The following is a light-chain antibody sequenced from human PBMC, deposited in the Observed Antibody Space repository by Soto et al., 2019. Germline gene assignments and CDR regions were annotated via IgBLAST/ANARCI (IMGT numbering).Light chain of an antibody. CDR1: QSITSW. V-gene: IGKV1-5*01. CDR2: AAS. CDR3: QHRSNWPS. J-gene: IGKJ4*01. Sequence: DIQMTQSPSTLSASVGDRVTVTCRASQSITSWLAWYQQKPGKAPKLLIYAASTLQSGVPSRFSGSGSGIDFTLTISSLEPEDFAVYYCQHRSNWPSFGGGTKVDI.